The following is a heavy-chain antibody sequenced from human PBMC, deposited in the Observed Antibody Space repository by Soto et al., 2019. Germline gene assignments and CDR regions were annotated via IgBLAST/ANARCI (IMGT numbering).Heavy chain of an antibody. CDR2: IYWDDDK. CDR3: AHRVLRAVFGLVTTTAIYFDF. Sequence: QITLNESGPTVVKPTETLTLTCTFSGFSLTTSGVGVGWVRQSPGKAPEWLAVIYWDDDKRYSTSLKSRLTITKDTSKTQVVLTMANVDPADTATYYCAHRVLRAVFGLVTTTAIYFDFWGQGTPVVGSS. CDR1: GFSLTTSGVG. D-gene: IGHD3-3*01. V-gene: IGHV2-5*02. J-gene: IGHJ4*02.